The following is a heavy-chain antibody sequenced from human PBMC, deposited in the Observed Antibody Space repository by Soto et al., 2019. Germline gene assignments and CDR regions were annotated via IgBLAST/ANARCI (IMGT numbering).Heavy chain of an antibody. CDR3: AKDVIHMVVDATDQDA. Sequence: GGSLRLSCAASGFIFGNFAMNWVRQAPGKGLEWVSSITGRGGTTYYAESVKGRFTISRDNSANVLFLQMNSLRAEDTAVYYCAKDVIHMVVDATDQDAWGQGTLVTVSS. CDR1: GFIFGNFA. V-gene: IGHV3-23*01. J-gene: IGHJ5*02. CDR2: ITGRGGTT. D-gene: IGHD2-8*02.